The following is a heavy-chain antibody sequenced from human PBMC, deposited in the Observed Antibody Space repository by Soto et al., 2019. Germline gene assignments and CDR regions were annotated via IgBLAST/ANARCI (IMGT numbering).Heavy chain of an antibody. CDR1: GGSISTGGYY. V-gene: IGHV4-31*03. CDR3: ARGLSVTLFDN. D-gene: IGHD4-17*01. CDR2: IYYSVST. Sequence: PSETLSLTCTVSGGSISTGGYYWTRIRQYPWKGLDLIGYIYYSVSTYYNPSLKSRVTISVDTSKNQFSLKLSSVTAADTAVYYCARGLSVTLFDNWGQGTLVTVSS. J-gene: IGHJ4*02.